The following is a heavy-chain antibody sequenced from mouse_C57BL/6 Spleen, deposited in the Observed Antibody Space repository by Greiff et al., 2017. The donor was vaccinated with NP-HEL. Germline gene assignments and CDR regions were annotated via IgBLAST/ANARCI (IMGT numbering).Heavy chain of an antibody. J-gene: IGHJ2*01. CDR1: GFTFSDYY. V-gene: IGHV5-16*01. D-gene: IGHD1-1*01. CDR3: ARDGVYYYGFDY. CDR2: INYDGSST. Sequence: EVKLMESEGGLVQPGSSMKLSCTASGFTFSDYYMAWVRQVPEKGLEWVANINYDGSSTYYLDSLKSRFIISRDNAKNILYLQMSSLKSEDTATYYCARDGVYYYGFDYWGQGTTLTVSS.